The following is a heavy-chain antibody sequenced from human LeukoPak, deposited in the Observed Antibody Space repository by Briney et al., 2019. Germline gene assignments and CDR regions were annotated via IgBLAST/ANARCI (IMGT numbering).Heavy chain of an antibody. Sequence: ASVKVSCKASGYAFTSYGISWVRQAPGQGLEWMGWISAYNGNTNYAQKLQGRATMTTDTSTSTAYMELRSLRSDDTAVYYCARDPDILTGSEFFDYWGQGTLVTVSS. CDR3: ARDPDILTGSEFFDY. V-gene: IGHV1-18*01. D-gene: IGHD3-9*01. CDR2: ISAYNGNT. J-gene: IGHJ4*02. CDR1: GYAFTSYG.